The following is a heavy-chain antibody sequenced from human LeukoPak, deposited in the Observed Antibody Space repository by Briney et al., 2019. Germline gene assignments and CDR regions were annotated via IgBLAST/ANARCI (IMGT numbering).Heavy chain of an antibody. J-gene: IGHJ4*02. CDR3: ARGMGRFCTSSSCYLSFVY. CDR1: GSSISNGFF. CDR2: IQNGGDS. D-gene: IGHD2-2*01. V-gene: IGHV4-38-2*02. Sequence: SETLSLTCNVSGSSISNGFFWAWIRQSPGKGLEWIGSIQNGGDSYYNPSLKSRTTMSVDTPKNQFSLKLTSVTAADTAVFYCARGMGRFCTSSSCYLSFVYWGQGTLVTVSS.